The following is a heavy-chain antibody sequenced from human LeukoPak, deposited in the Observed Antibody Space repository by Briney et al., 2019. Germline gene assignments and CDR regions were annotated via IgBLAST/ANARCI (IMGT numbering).Heavy chain of an antibody. CDR3: ATDQRWLGVYWR. D-gene: IGHD3-10*01. J-gene: IGHJ4*02. V-gene: IGHV1-2*02. CDR1: GYTFTGYY. CDR2: INPNSGGT. Sequence: ASVKVSCKASGYTFTGYYMHWVRQAPGQGLEGMGWINPNSGGTNYAQKFQGRVTMTRDTSISTAYMELSRLRSDDTAVYYCATDQRWLGVYWRWGQGTLVTVSS.